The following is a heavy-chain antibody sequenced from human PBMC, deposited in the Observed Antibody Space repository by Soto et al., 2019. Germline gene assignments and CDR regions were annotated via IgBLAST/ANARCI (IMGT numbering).Heavy chain of an antibody. CDR3: AREEGGCSGGSCYSALGSFDY. CDR1: GFTFSSYG. CDR2: IWYDGSNK. D-gene: IGHD2-15*01. Sequence: GGSLRLSCAASGFTFSSYGMHWVRQAPGKGLEWVAVIWYDGSNKYYADSVKGRFTISRDNSKNTLYLQMNSPRAEDTAVYYCAREEGGCSGGSCYSALGSFDYWGQGTLVTVSS. J-gene: IGHJ4*02. V-gene: IGHV3-33*01.